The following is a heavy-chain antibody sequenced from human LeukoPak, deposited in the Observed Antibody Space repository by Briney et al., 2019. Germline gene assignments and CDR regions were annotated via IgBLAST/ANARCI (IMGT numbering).Heavy chain of an antibody. Sequence: GGSLRLSCAASGFTFSTYGMHWVRQAPGKGLEWVAVVSNDGRNKYYSDSVKGRLSISRDNSKNTLYLEMNSLRAEDTAVYYCAKDIGSYYDYWGQGILVTVSS. CDR3: AKDIGSYYDY. D-gene: IGHD3-10*01. CDR2: VSNDGRNK. CDR1: GFTFSTYG. J-gene: IGHJ4*02. V-gene: IGHV3-30*18.